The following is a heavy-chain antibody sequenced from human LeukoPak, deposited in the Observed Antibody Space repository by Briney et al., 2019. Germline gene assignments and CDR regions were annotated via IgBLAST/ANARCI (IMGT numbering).Heavy chain of an antibody. CDR3: AKRGVVIRVILVGFNKDAYYFDS. J-gene: IGHJ4*02. CDR2: ISGSGCST. V-gene: IGHV3-23*01. Sequence: GGSLRLSCLVSGITLSNYGMSWVRQAPGKGLEWVAGISGSGCSTNYADSVKGRFTISRDNPRNTLYLKMNSLRAEDMAVYFCAKRGVVIRVILVGFNKDAYYFDSWGQGALVTVSS. D-gene: IGHD3-22*01. CDR1: GITLSNYG.